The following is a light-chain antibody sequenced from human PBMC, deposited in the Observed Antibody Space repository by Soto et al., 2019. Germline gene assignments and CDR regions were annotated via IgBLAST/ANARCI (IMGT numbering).Light chain of an antibody. CDR3: AAWDDSLNGHV. CDR1: SSNIGTSS. Sequence: QSVLTQPHSASGTPGQMVTIYCSGSSSNIGTSSVHWFQQLPGTAPKLLISTTNQRPSGVPERFSGSKSGTSASLAISGLQSEDEADYYCAAWDDSLNGHVFGTGTKVTVL. V-gene: IGLV1-44*01. CDR2: TTN. J-gene: IGLJ1*01.